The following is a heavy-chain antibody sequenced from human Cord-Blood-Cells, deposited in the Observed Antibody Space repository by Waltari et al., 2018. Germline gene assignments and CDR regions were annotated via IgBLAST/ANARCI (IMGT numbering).Heavy chain of an antibody. V-gene: IGHV4-38-2*02. Sequence: QVQLQASGPGLVKPSETLSLTCTVSGYSISSGYYWGGIRQPPGKGLEWIGSIYHSGSTYYNPSLKSRVTISVDTSKNQFSLKLSSVTAADTAVYYCARGDRNWFDPWGQGTLVTVSS. CDR3: ARGDRNWFDP. D-gene: IGHD2-21*02. J-gene: IGHJ5*02. CDR1: GYSISSGYY. CDR2: IYHSGST.